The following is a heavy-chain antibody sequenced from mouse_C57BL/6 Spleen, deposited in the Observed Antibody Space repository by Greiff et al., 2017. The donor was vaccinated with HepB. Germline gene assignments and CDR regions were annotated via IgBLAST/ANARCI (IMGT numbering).Heavy chain of an antibody. CDR1: GYTFTDYE. D-gene: IGHD2-12*01. Sequence: QVQLQQSGAELVRPGASVTLSCKASGYTFTDYEMHWVKPTPVHGLEWIGALDPETGGTAYNQKFKGKAILTADKSSSTAYMELRSLTYEESAVYYCTRLRRYCDYWGQGTTLTVSS. V-gene: IGHV1-15*01. CDR2: LDPETGGT. CDR3: TRLRRYCDY. J-gene: IGHJ2*01.